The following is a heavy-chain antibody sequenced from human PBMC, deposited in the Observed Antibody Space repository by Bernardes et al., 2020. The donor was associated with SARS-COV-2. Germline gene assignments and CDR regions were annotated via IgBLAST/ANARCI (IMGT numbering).Heavy chain of an antibody. J-gene: IGHJ6*03. CDR2: INPNSGGT. D-gene: IGHD3-16*01. CDR1: GYTFTGYY. Sequence: ASMKVSCKASGYTFTGYYMHWVRQAPGQGLEWMGWINPNSGGTNYAQKFQGRVTMTRDTSISTAYMELSRLRSDDTAVYYCARDLFDYPFMDVWGKGTTVTVSS. V-gene: IGHV1-2*02. CDR3: ARDLFDYPFMDV.